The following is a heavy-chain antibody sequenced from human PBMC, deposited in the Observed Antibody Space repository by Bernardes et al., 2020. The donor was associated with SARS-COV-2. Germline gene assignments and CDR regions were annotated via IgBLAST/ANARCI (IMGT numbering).Heavy chain of an antibody. V-gene: IGHV4-39*01. J-gene: IGHJ4*02. Sequence: ETLSLTSTVPVVSMPISSYYCGWTRQPPGKGLEWLVTIYYSGSIYYSPSLKSRTTSSVDPSRNQFSLRLKSVTAADTAMYYCASSPYNWNYHFDYWAQGTLAAVTS. D-gene: IGHD1-7*01. CDR2: IYYSGSI. CDR3: ASSPYNWNYHFDY. CDR1: VVSMPISSYY.